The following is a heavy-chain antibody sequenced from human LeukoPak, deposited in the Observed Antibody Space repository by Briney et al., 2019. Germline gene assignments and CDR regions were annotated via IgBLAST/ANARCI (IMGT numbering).Heavy chain of an antibody. CDR2: FNPEDAQT. J-gene: IGHJ4*02. CDR3: TTVGFGKTVLRWFGEFLN. CDR1: GSSLTELS. D-gene: IGHD3-10*01. Sequence: ASVNVSCKVSGSSLTELSIHWVRQAPGKGLEWLGGFNPEDAQTVYSQKFRGRVTMTEDTSSDTADMELTSLTSEDTAVYYCTTVGFGKTVLRWFGEFLNWGQGTLVIVSS. V-gene: IGHV1-24*01.